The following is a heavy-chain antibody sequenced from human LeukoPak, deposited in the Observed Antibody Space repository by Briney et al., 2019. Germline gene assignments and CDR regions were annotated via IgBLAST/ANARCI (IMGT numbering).Heavy chain of an antibody. V-gene: IGHV4-4*02. Sequence: PSGTLSLICAVSGGSISRSNSWWSWIRQPPGKGLEWIGEINHSGSTNYNPSLKSRVTISVDTSKNQFSLKLSSVTAADTAVYYCARLVYCSSTSCYTGDKPNDYWGQGTLVTVSS. CDR2: INHSGST. D-gene: IGHD2-2*02. CDR3: ARLVYCSSTSCYTGDKPNDY. CDR1: GGSISRSNSW. J-gene: IGHJ4*02.